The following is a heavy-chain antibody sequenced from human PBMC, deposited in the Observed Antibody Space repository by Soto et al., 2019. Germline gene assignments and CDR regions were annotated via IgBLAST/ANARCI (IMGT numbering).Heavy chain of an antibody. Sequence: QVQLAQSGAEVKKPGSSVKVSCKTSRGTFTSYAISWVRLAPGQGLEWMGGIIPIFGTTKYAQKFQGRVTVTADKSTSTAYMELSSLRSEDTAVYYCARVVVPGFGNYYGMDVWGQGTTVTVSS. CDR3: ARVVVPGFGNYYGMDV. CDR1: RGTFTSYA. D-gene: IGHD2-21*01. CDR2: IIPIFGTT. V-gene: IGHV1-69*06. J-gene: IGHJ6*02.